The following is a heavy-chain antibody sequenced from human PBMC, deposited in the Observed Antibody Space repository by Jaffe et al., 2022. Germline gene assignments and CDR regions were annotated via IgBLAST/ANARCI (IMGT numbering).Heavy chain of an antibody. D-gene: IGHD3-10*01. CDR1: GGSISSSSYY. J-gene: IGHJ4*02. V-gene: IGHV4-39*01. CDR3: ARHPRVQGVQGSYFDY. CDR2: IYYSGST. Sequence: QLQLQESGPGLVKPSETLSLTCTVSGGSISSSSYYWGWIRQPPGKGLEWIGSIYYSGSTYYNPSLKSRVTISVDTSKNQFSLKLSSVTAADTAVYYCARHPRVQGVQGSYFDYWGQGTLVTVSS.